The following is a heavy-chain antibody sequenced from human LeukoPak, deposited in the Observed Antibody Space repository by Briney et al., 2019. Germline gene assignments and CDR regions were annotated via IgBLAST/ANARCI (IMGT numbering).Heavy chain of an antibody. CDR3: TRSYRDGYNFLDY. J-gene: IGHJ4*02. Sequence: SETLSLTCAVSGYSISSGYYWGWIRQPPGKGLEWIGSIYHSGSTYYNPSLKSRVTISVDTSKNQFSLKLSSVTAADTAVYYCTRSYRDGYNFLDYWGQGTLVTVSS. V-gene: IGHV4-38-2*01. CDR2: IYHSGST. CDR1: GYSISSGYY. D-gene: IGHD5-24*01.